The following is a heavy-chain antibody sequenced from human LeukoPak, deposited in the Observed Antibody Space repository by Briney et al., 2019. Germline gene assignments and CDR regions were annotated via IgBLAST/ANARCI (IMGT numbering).Heavy chain of an antibody. D-gene: IGHD1-1*01. CDR2: ISWDGVST. Sequence: PGGSLRLSCAASGFTFSSYAMSWVRQAPGKGLEWVSFISWDGVSTYYADSVKGRFTISRDNSKNSLYLQMNSLRTEDTALYYCAKGNAYSDYYMDVWGKGTTVTVPS. J-gene: IGHJ6*03. CDR3: AKGNAYSDYYMDV. V-gene: IGHV3-43*01. CDR1: GFTFSSYA.